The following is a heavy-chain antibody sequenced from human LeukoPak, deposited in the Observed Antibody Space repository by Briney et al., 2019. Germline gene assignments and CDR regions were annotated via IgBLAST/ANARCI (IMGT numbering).Heavy chain of an antibody. Sequence: SGTLSLTCAVSGGSISSSSYYWGWIHQPPGKGLEWIGSIYYSGSTYYNPSLKSRVTISVDTSKNQFSLKLSSVTAADTAVYYCARAHSSGSLGVDAFDIWGQGTMDTVSS. CDR3: ARAHSSGSLGVDAFDI. CDR2: IYYSGST. CDR1: GGSISSSSYY. D-gene: IGHD3-22*01. J-gene: IGHJ3*02. V-gene: IGHV4-39*07.